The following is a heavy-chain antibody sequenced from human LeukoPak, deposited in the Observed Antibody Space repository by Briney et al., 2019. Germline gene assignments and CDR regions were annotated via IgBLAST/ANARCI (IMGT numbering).Heavy chain of an antibody. CDR1: GGSISSYY. CDR3: AGEGTIAARAYYMDV. D-gene: IGHD6-6*01. V-gene: IGHV4-59*01. CDR2: IYYSGST. Sequence: SETLSLTCTVSGGSISSYYWSGIRQPPGKGLEWIGYIYYSGSTNYNPSLKSRVTISVDTSKNQFSLKLSSVTAADTAVYYCAGEGTIAARAYYMDVWGKGTTVTVSS. J-gene: IGHJ6*03.